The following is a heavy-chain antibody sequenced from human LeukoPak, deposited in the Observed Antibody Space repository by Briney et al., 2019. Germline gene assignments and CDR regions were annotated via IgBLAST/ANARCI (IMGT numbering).Heavy chain of an antibody. CDR2: INHSGST. Sequence: SETLSLTCAVYGGSFSGYYWSWIRQPPGKGLEWIGEINHSGSTNYNPSLKSRVTISVDTSKNQFSLKLSSVTAADTAVYYCARDSESYSSSWSAPFDYWGQGTQVTVSS. D-gene: IGHD6-13*01. CDR1: GGSFSGYY. J-gene: IGHJ4*02. V-gene: IGHV4-34*01. CDR3: ARDSESYSSSWSAPFDY.